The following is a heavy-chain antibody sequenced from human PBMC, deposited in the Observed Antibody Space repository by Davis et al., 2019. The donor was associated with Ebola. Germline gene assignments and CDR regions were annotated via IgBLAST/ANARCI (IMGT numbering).Heavy chain of an antibody. CDR2: INHSGST. CDR1: GGSFSGYY. D-gene: IGHD3-3*02. V-gene: IGHV4-34*01. Sequence: SETLSLTCAVYGGSFSGYYWSWIRQPPGKGLEWIGEINHSGSTYYNPSLKSRVTISVDTSKNQFSLKLSSVTAADTAVYYCARRGRAIFGVVITHYGMDVWGKGTTVTVSS. CDR3: ARRGRAIFGVVITHYGMDV. J-gene: IGHJ6*04.